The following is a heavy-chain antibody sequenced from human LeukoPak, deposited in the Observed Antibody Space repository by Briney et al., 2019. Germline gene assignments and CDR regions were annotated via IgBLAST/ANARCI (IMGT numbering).Heavy chain of an antibody. V-gene: IGHV3-23*01. CDR1: GFTFSSYA. D-gene: IGHD2-15*01. J-gene: IGHJ4*02. CDR3: AKDLGGGNPDFNY. CDR2: ISGSGGRT. Sequence: GSMRLSCAASGFTFSSYAMTWVRQAPGKGLEWVSVISGSGGRTYYSDSVKGRFTISRDNSKNTLYLQMSRLRAEDTAVYYCAKDLGGGNPDFNYWAQGTLVTVSS.